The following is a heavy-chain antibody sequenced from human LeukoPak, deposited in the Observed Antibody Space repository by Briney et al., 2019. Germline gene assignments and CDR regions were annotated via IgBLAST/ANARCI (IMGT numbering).Heavy chain of an antibody. D-gene: IGHD6-13*01. CDR1: GGSISSGSYY. CDR2: IYTSGST. V-gene: IGHV4-61*02. Sequence: PSETLSLTCTVSGGSISSGSYYWSWIRQPAGKGLEWIGRIYTSGSTNYNPSLKSRVTISGDTSKNQFSLNLGSVTAADTAVYYCAGGGNSWYNWFDPWGQGTLVTVSS. J-gene: IGHJ5*02. CDR3: AGGGNSWYNWFDP.